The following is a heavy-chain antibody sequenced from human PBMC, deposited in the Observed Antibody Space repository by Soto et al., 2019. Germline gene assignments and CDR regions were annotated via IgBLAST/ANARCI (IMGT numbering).Heavy chain of an antibody. D-gene: IGHD2-15*01. CDR3: ARFHGYCSGGSCYGPYGMDV. V-gene: IGHV4-61*01. Sequence: PSDTLSLTCTVSCGSVSSGIYYWSWIRQPPGKGLDWIGYIYYSGSTNYNPSLKSRATISVHTSKNQFSLKLSSVTAADTAAYYCARFHGYCSGGSCYGPYGMDVWGQGTTVTVSS. J-gene: IGHJ6*02. CDR2: IYYSGST. CDR1: CGSVSSGIYY.